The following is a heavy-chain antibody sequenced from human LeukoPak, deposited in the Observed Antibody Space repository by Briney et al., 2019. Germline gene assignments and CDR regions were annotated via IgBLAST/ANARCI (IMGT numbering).Heavy chain of an antibody. CDR2: IWDDGSNK. V-gene: IGHV3-33*01. Sequence: GGSLRLSCAASGFTFSSYAMHWVRQAPGKGLEWVAVIWDDGSNKYYADSVKGRFTISRDNSKNTLYLQMNSLRAEDTAVYYCARSRLVVAPAANWFDPWGQGTLVTVSS. D-gene: IGHD2-2*01. CDR3: ARSRLVVAPAANWFDP. CDR1: GFTFSSYA. J-gene: IGHJ5*02.